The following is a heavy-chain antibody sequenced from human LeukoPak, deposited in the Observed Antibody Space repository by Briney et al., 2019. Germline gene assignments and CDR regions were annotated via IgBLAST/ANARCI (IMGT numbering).Heavy chain of an antibody. CDR3: AKVLRSGGSCYPD. CDR2: ISGTTGNT. V-gene: IGHV3-23*01. CDR1: GFTFSNYA. Sequence: GGSLRLSCAASGFTFSNYAMSWVRQAPGKGLEWVSTISGTTGNTYYADSVKGRFTISRDNSKSTMYLQMNSLRAEDTAVYYCAKVLRSGGSCYPDWGQGTLVTVSS. J-gene: IGHJ4*02. D-gene: IGHD2-15*01.